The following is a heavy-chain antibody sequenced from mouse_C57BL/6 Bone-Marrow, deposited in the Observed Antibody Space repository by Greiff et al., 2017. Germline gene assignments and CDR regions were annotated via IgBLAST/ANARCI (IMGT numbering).Heavy chain of an antibody. CDR2: INPNNGGT. Sequence: EVQLQQSGPELVKTGASVKMSCKASGYTFTDYNMHWVKQSHGKSLEWIGYINPNNGGTSYNQKFKGKATLTVNNSSSTAYMELRSLTSEDSAVYYCARERFYYYGFAYWGQGTLVTVSA. CDR1: GYTFTDYN. D-gene: IGHD1-1*01. J-gene: IGHJ3*01. V-gene: IGHV1-22*01. CDR3: ARERFYYYGFAY.